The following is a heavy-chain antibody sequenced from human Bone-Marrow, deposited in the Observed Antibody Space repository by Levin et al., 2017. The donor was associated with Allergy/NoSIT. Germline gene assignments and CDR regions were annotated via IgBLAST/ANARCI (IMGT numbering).Heavy chain of an antibody. CDR1: GFTFSSYA. J-gene: IGHJ3*02. CDR2: ISYDGSNK. CDR3: AREELGIGAFDI. V-gene: IGHV3-30*04. Sequence: LSLTCAASGFTFSSYAMHWVRQAPGKGLEWVAVISYDGSNKYYADSVKGRFTISRDNSKNTLYLQMNSLRAEDTAVYYCAREELGIGAFDIWGQGTMVTVSS. D-gene: IGHD7-27*01.